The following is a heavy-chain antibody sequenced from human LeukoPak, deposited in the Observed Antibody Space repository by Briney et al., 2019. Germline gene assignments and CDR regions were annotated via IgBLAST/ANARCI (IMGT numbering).Heavy chain of an antibody. CDR2: INPNGGGT. D-gene: IGHD1-26*01. J-gene: IGHJ4*02. CDR1: GYTFTTYY. Sequence: GASVKDSCKASGYTFTTYYIHWVRQAPGQGLEWMGVINPNGGGTAYAEKFQGRVSMTRDTSTSTVYMELSSLISDDTAVFYCARDPTGSWQWFDFWGQGTLVTVSS. CDR3: ARDPTGSWQWFDF. V-gene: IGHV1-46*01.